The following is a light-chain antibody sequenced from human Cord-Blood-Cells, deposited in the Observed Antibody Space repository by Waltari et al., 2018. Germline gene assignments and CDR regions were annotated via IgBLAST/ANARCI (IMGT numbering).Light chain of an antibody. CDR2: LAS. CDR1: QSVLYSSNNKNY. CDR3: QQYYSTPYT. V-gene: IGKV4-1*01. Sequence: DIVMTKSPDSLAVSLGGRATINCHSSQSVLYSSNNKNYLAWYQKKPGPRPKLLIYLASTRESGVPDRFSVSGSGTDFTLTISSLQAEDVAVYYCQQYYSTPYTFGQGTKLEIK. J-gene: IGKJ2*01.